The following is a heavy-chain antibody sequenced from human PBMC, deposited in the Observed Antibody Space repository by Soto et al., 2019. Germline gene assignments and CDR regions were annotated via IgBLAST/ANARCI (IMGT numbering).Heavy chain of an antibody. V-gene: IGHV4-61*01. CDR2: IYYNGGT. J-gene: IGHJ3*02. CDR1: GGSVNSGSHY. Sequence: PSETLSLTCTVSGGSVNSGSHYWSWIRQSPGKGLEWIGYIYYNGGTNNNPSLKSRVTITKDTSKNQVVLTMTSLDPVDTATYYCAHRRCSGGSCNNVFDMWGQGAMVTV. D-gene: IGHD2-15*01. CDR3: AHRRCSGGSCNNVFDM.